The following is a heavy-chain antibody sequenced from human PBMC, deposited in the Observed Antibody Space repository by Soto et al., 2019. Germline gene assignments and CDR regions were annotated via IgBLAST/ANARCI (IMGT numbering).Heavy chain of an antibody. CDR1: GFIFSTYA. Sequence: EVQLLESGGGLVQPGGSLRLSCAASGFIFSTYAMSWVRQAPGKGLEWVSAISGSGGDTYYADSVKGRSTISRDNSKNTMYLYLQMNSLRAEDTAVYYCAKDGRYYDFWSGYSRQNWFDPWGQGTLVTVSS. CDR3: AKDGRYYDFWSGYSRQNWFDP. D-gene: IGHD3-3*01. CDR2: ISGSGGDT. J-gene: IGHJ5*02. V-gene: IGHV3-23*01.